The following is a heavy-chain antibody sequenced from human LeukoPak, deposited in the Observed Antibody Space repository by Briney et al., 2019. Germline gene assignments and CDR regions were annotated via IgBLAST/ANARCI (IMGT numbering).Heavy chain of an antibody. CDR1: GYTFTSYA. CDR2: INAGNGNT. V-gene: IGHV1-3*01. D-gene: IGHD6-19*01. J-gene: IGHJ4*02. CDR3: ASSPLAVAAWYYFDY. Sequence: ASVKVSCKASGYTFTSYAMHWVRQAPGQRLERMGWINAGNGNTKYSQKFQGRVTITRDTSASTAYMELSSLRSEDTAVYYCASSPLAVAAWYYFDYWGQGTLVTVSS.